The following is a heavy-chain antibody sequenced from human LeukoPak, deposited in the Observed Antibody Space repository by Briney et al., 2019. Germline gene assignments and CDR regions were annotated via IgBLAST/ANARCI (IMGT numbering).Heavy chain of an antibody. D-gene: IGHD3-22*01. J-gene: IGHJ3*02. V-gene: IGHV3-23*01. CDR3: ASRDYYDSSGYYDAFDI. CDR1: GFTFSSYG. CDR2: INGRGGST. Sequence: GGSLRLSRAASGFTFSSYGMSWVRQAPGKGLDWVSGINGRGGSTYYANSVKGRFTISRDNARKSLFLQMNSLRAEDTAVYYCASRDYYDSSGYYDAFDIWGQGTMVTVSS.